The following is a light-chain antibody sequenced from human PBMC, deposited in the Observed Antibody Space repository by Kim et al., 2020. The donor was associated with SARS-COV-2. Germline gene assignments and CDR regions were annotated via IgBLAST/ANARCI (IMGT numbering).Light chain of an antibody. J-gene: IGLJ3*02. CDR3: QVWDNNSDHPV. V-gene: IGLV3-21*04. Sequence: APGKTARSTCGGNNIGSKSVHWYQQKPGQAPVMVISYDSDRPSGIPERFSGSNSGNTATLTISRVETGDEADYYCQVWDNNSDHPVFGGGTQLTVL. CDR1: NIGSKS. CDR2: YDS.